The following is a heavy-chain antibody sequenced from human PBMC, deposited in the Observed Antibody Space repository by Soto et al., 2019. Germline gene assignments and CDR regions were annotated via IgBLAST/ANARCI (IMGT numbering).Heavy chain of an antibody. CDR2: VYNSGST. J-gene: IGHJ3*02. V-gene: IGHV4-59*01. CDR3: ARDRVAGIWGDAFDI. Sequence: PSETLSLTCTVSGGSISSNYWTWIRQPPGKGLEWIGYVYNSGSTNYNPSLKSRVTISEDTSKSQFSLKVNSMTAADTAVYYCARDRVAGIWGDAFDIWGQGTMVTVSS. D-gene: IGHD3-16*01. CDR1: GGSISSNY.